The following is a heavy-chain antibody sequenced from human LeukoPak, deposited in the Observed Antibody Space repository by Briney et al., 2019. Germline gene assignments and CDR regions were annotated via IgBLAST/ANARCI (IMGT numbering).Heavy chain of an antibody. J-gene: IGHJ4*02. D-gene: IGHD3-10*01. CDR1: GFTFDDYA. V-gene: IGHV3-9*01. CDR2: ISWNSGSI. Sequence: GGSLRLSCAASGFTFDDYAMHWVRQAPGKGLEWVSGISWNSGSIGYADSVKGRFTISRDNAKNSLYLQMNSQRAEDTALYYCAKGLWFGEFHPFDYWGQGTLVTVSS. CDR3: AKGLWFGEFHPFDY.